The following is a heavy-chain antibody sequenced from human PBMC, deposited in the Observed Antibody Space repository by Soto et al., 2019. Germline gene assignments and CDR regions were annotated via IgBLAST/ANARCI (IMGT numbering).Heavy chain of an antibody. D-gene: IGHD5-12*01. CDR1: GGSIISGDYY. J-gene: IGHJ5*02. CDR2: IYYSGST. Sequence: PSETLSLTCTVSGGSIISGDYYLIWIRQPPGKGLEWIGYIYYSGSTYYNPSLKSRVTISVDTSKNQFSLKLSSVTAADTAVYYCARALVATIGWFDPWGQGTLVTVSS. CDR3: ARALVATIGWFDP. V-gene: IGHV4-30-4*01.